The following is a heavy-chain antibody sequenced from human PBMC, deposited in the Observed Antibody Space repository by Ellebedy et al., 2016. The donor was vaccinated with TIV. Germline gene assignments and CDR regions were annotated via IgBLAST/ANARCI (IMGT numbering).Heavy chain of an antibody. CDR2: IRSETYGDTT. J-gene: IGHJ4*02. Sequence: PGGSLRLSCTASGFTFSDYAMSWFRQAPGKGLEWVGFIRSETYGDTTQYAASAKGRFTISRDDSKSIAYLQMNSLKTEDTGMYYCARRAVPGTLLFHYWGQGTLVTVSS. CDR1: GFTFSDYA. D-gene: IGHD6-19*01. V-gene: IGHV3-49*03. CDR3: ARRAVPGTLLFHY.